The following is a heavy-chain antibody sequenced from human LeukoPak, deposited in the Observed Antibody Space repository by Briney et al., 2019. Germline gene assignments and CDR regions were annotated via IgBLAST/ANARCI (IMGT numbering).Heavy chain of an antibody. CDR2: IYTSGST. V-gene: IGHV4-4*07. CDR1: GGSISSYY. D-gene: IGHD6-13*01. J-gene: IGHJ5*02. CDR3: AREGYSYSSKGWFDP. Sequence: SETLSLTCTVSGGSISSYYWSWIRQPAGKGLEWIGRIYTSGSTNYNPSLKSRVTMSVDTSKNQLSLKLSSVTAADTAVYYCAREGYSYSSKGWFDPWGQGTLVTVSS.